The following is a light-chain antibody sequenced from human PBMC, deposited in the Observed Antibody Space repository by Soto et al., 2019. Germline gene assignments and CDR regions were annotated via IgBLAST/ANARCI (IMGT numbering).Light chain of an antibody. J-gene: IGKJ1*01. Sequence: DIQLTQSPSSLSASVGDRVTITCGPSQAINKYLSWFRQKPGKAPEPLIYDVSTLQSGVPSRFSGSGSGTYFTLTISSLQLDDFASYYCQQSLSTPWSFGQGTKV. CDR1: QAINKY. V-gene: IGKV1-39*01. CDR3: QQSLSTPWS. CDR2: DVS.